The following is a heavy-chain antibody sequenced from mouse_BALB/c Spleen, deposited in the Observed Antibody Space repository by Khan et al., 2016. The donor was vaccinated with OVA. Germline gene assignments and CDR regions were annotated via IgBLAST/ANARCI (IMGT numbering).Heavy chain of an antibody. CDR1: GYTFTNYG. V-gene: IGHV9-3-1*01. J-gene: IGHJ4*01. D-gene: IGHD2-10*01. CDR2: INTYTGES. Sequence: QIQLVQSGPELKKPGVTVKISCKASGYTFTNYGMNWVKQAPGKGLKWMGWINTYTGESTYAGDFKGRFAFSLETSASTAFLQINNLKNEDTATYFCSRPPYFSYVMVYWGQGTSVTVSS. CDR3: SRPPYFSYVMVY.